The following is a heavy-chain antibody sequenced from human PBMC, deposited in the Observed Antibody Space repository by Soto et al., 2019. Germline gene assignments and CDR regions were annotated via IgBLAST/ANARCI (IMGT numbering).Heavy chain of an antibody. CDR3: ASEYGDHLKFFDD. CDR2: IRQDGGEK. D-gene: IGHD4-17*01. CDR1: EVTVSVSW. J-gene: IGHJ4*02. Sequence: GGSLRLSCATFEVTVSVSWMSWVRQAPGKGLEWVANIRQDGGEKYYVGYVKGRFTISRDNAKNSVYLQMNSLRVEDTAIYYCASEYGDHLKFFDDWGPGTLVTVSS. V-gene: IGHV3-7*01.